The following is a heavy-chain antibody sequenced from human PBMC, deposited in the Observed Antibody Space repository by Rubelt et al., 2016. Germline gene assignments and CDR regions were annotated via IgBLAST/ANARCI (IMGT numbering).Heavy chain of an antibody. CDR2: IGTAGDT. Sequence: EVQLVESGGGLVQPGGSLRLSCAASGFSFSSYDMHWVRQATGKGLEWVSAIGTAGDTYYPDSVKGRFTISRQSAKNTLHLQMNSLGAEDTAVDYCVQEWMVGPTGGGQGTLVTVSS. V-gene: IGHV3-13*01. CDR1: GFSFSSYD. J-gene: IGHJ4*02. CDR3: VQEWMVGPTG. D-gene: IGHD1-26*01.